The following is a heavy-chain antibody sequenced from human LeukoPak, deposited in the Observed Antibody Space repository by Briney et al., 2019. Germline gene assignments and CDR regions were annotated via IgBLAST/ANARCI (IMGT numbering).Heavy chain of an antibody. J-gene: IGHJ3*02. V-gene: IGHV3-48*03. Sequence: PGGSLRLSCAASGFTFSSYEMNWVRQAPGKGLEWVSYISSSGSTIYYADSVKGRFTISRDNAKNSLYLQMNRLRAEDTAVYYCARESSIDYDFWSGYFDGGGAFDIWGRGTMVTVSS. CDR2: ISSSGSTI. D-gene: IGHD3-3*01. CDR1: GFTFSSYE. CDR3: ARESSIDYDFWSGYFDGGGAFDI.